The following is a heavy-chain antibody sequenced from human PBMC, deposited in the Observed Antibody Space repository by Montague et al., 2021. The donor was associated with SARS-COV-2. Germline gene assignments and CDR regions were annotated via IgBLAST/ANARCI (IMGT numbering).Heavy chain of an antibody. CDR3: ARGQIFSTLRRARGWRGWFDP. Sequence: SETLSLTCAVYGESLKKYYWNWIRQSPGKGLEWIGEINHSGTTNYNPSLKSRVTMSLDTSKNRLSVRLDSVTAADTAVYYCARGQIFSTLRRARGWRGWFDPWGPGTLVTVSS. D-gene: IGHD3-10*01. CDR1: GESLKKYY. V-gene: IGHV4-34*01. J-gene: IGHJ5*02. CDR2: INHSGTT.